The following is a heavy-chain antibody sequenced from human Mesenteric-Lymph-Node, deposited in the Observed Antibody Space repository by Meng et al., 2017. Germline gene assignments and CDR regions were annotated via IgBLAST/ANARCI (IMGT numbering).Heavy chain of an antibody. CDR3: ATGNDSSGYMTQFDY. D-gene: IGHD3-22*01. J-gene: IGHJ4*02. CDR1: GYTLTELS. CDR2: FDPEDGET. V-gene: IGHV1-24*01. Sequence: ASVKVSCKVSGYTLTELSMHWVRQAPGKGLEWMGGFDPEDGETIYAQKFQGRVTMTEDTSTDTAYMELSSLRSEDTAVYYCATGNDSSGYMTQFDYWGQGTLVTVSS.